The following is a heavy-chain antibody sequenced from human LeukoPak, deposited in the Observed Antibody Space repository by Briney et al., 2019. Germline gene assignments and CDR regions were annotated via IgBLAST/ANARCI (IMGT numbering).Heavy chain of an antibody. CDR3: ARQYSYGSQYYFDY. J-gene: IGHJ4*02. CDR1: GGSISSGGYP. Sequence: SQTLSLTCAVSGGSISSGGYPWSWIRQPPGKGLEWIGYIYHSGSTYYNPSLKSRVTISVDRSKNQFSLKLSSVTAADTAVYYCARQYSYGSQYYFDYWDQGTLVTVSS. D-gene: IGHD5-18*01. V-gene: IGHV4-30-2*01. CDR2: IYHSGST.